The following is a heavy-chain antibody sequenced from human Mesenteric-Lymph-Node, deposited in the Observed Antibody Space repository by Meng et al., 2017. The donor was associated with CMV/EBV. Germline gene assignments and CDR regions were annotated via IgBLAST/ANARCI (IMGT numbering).Heavy chain of an antibody. D-gene: IGHD2-2*01. CDR2: IKGGDRIT. V-gene: IGHV3-23*01. CDR3: APGLLGYCSSTICS. J-gene: IGHJ4*02. Sequence: GESLKISCAASGFAFTTYAMSWVRQAPGKGLEWVAAIKGGDRITHYADSVKGRFTISRDESKSTLYLQMNSLSADDTAVYYCAPGLLGYCSSTICSWGQGTLVTVSS. CDR1: GFAFTTYA.